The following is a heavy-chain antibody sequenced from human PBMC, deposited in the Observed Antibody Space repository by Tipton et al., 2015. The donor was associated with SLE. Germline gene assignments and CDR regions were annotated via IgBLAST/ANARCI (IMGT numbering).Heavy chain of an antibody. J-gene: IGHJ3*02. V-gene: IGHV1-8*01. CDR3: ASPYCSSTSCYQNAFDI. Sequence: QSGPEVKKPGASVKVSCKASGYTFTSYDINWVRQATGQGLEWMGWMNPNSGNTGYAQKFQGRVTMTRNTSISTAYMELSSLRSEDTAVYYCASPYCSSTSCYQNAFDIWGQGTMVTVSS. CDR1: GYTFTSYD. D-gene: IGHD2-2*01. CDR2: MNPNSGNT.